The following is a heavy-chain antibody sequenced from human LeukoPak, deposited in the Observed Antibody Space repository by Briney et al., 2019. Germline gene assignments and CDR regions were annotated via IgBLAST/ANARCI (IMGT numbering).Heavy chain of an antibody. V-gene: IGHV3-30*18. CDR3: AKGRIQLWFRDAFDI. D-gene: IGHD5-18*01. CDR1: GFTFSSYG. J-gene: IGHJ3*02. Sequence: PGGSLRLSCAASGFTFSSYGMHWVRQAPGKGLEWVAVISYDGSNKYYADSVKGRFTISRDNSKNTLYLQMNSLRAEDTAVYYCAKGRIQLWFRDAFDIWGQGTMVTVPS. CDR2: ISYDGSNK.